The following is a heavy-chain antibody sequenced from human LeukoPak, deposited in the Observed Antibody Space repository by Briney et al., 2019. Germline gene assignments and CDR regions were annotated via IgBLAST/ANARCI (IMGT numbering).Heavy chain of an antibody. CDR1: GFTFSSYG. Sequence: PGGSLRLSCAASGFTFSSYGMHWVRQAPGKGLEWVAVIWYDGSNKYYADSVKGRFTISRDNSKNTLYLQMNSLRAEDTAVYYCARCSGGSCYEFFDYWGQGTLVTVSS. CDR3: ARCSGGSCYEFFDY. V-gene: IGHV3-33*01. D-gene: IGHD2-15*01. J-gene: IGHJ4*02. CDR2: IWYDGSNK.